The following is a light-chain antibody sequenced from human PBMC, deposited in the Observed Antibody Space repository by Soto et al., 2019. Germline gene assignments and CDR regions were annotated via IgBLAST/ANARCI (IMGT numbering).Light chain of an antibody. CDR1: RTDIGGYDH. J-gene: IGLJ1*01. Sequence: QSVLAQPASVSGSPGQSITISCTGTRTDIGGYDHVSWYQQHPGKAPKLMIYDVSSRPSGVSDRFSGSKSANTASLTISGLQAEDEADYNGNSYTTSSSLYVFGPGTKVPGL. CDR3: NSYTTSSSLYV. V-gene: IGLV2-14*03. CDR2: DVS.